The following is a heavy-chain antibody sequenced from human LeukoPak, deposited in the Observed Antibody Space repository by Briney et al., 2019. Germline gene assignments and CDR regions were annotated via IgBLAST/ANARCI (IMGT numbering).Heavy chain of an antibody. D-gene: IGHD3-3*01. CDR3: ARDGRTIFGVVYYFDY. CDR1: GFTFSNYG. CDR2: IPYDGSNK. Sequence: GGSLRLSCAASGFTFSNYGMHWVRQAPGKGLEWVSFIPYDGSNKYYADSVKGRFTISRDNSKNTLSLQMNSLRAEDTAVYYCARDGRTIFGVVYYFDYWGQGTLVTVSS. J-gene: IGHJ4*02. V-gene: IGHV3-30*12.